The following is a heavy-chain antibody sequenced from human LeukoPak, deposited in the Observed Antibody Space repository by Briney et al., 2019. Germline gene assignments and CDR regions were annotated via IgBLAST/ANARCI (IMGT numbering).Heavy chain of an antibody. J-gene: IGHJ6*03. V-gene: IGHV3-21*04. CDR3: TFVVVTGPILGYMDV. Sequence: GGSLRLSCAASGFTFSSYEMNWVRQAPGKGLEWVSSISSSSSYIYYADSVKGRFTISRDNAKNSLYLQMNSLKTEDTAVYYCTFVVVTGPILGYMDVWGKGTTVTVSS. D-gene: IGHD2-21*02. CDR1: GFTFSSYE. CDR2: ISSSSSYI.